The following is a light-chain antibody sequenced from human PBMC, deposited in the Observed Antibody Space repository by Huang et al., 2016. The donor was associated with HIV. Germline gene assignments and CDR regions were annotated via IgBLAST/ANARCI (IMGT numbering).Light chain of an antibody. Sequence: EIVLTQSPGTLSLSPGERATLSCRASQSVSSSYLAWYQQKPGQAPRLLIYGVSSRATGIPDRFSGSGSGTDFTLTISRLEPEEFAVYYCQQYGSSLYTFGQGTKLEIK. J-gene: IGKJ2*01. CDR2: GVS. V-gene: IGKV3-20*01. CDR3: QQYGSSLYT. CDR1: QSVSSSY.